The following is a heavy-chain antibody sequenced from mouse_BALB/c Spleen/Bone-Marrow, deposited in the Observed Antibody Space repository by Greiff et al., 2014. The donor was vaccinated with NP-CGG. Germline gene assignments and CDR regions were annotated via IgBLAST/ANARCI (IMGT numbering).Heavy chain of an antibody. D-gene: IGHD4-1*02. Sequence: QLQQSGPELVKPGASVKMSCKASGYTFTSYVMHWVKQKPGQGLEWIGYINPYNDGTKYNEKFKGKATLTSDKSSSTAYMERSSLTSEDSAVYYCASHNWDYAMDYWGQGTSVTVSS. CDR3: ASHNWDYAMDY. V-gene: IGHV1-14*01. J-gene: IGHJ4*01. CDR2: INPYNDGT. CDR1: GYTFTSYV.